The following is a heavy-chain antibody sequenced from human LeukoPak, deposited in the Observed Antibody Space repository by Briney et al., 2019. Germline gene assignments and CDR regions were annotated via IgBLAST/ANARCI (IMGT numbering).Heavy chain of an antibody. CDR3: ARRRYGEAFDV. J-gene: IGHJ3*01. CDR1: GFTFSSYW. D-gene: IGHD3-9*01. V-gene: IGHV3-7*01. Sequence: PGGSLRLSCAASGFTFSSYWMSWVRQAPGKGPEWVANIKEDESQRHYGDSVKGRFIISRDNTKNSLYLQMNSLRAEDTAVFYCARRRYGEAFDVWGQGTMVTVSS. CDR2: IKEDESQR.